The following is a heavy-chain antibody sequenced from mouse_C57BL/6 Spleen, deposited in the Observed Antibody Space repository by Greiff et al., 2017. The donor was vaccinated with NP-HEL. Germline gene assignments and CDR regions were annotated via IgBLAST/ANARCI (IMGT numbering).Heavy chain of an antibody. CDR2: INPGSGGT. CDR1: GYAFTNYL. D-gene: IGHD2-1*01. V-gene: IGHV1-54*01. CDR3: ARGLYGN. J-gene: IGHJ3*01. Sequence: VQVVESGAELVRPGTSVKVSCKASGYAFTNYLIEWVKQRPGQGLEWIGVINPGSGGTNYNEKFKGKATLTADKSSSTAYMQLSSLTSEDSAVYFCARGLYGNWGQGTLVTVSA.